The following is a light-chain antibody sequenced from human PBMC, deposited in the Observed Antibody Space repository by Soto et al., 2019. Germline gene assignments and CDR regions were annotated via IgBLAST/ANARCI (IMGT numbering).Light chain of an antibody. CDR1: QSLLHSDGKTH. J-gene: IGKJ4*01. CDR3: MQSIQLPLT. CDR2: EVS. V-gene: IGKV2D-29*01. Sequence: DIVMTQTPLSLSVTPGQPASISCKSSQSLLHSDGKTHLYCYLQKPGQPPQLLMYEVSIPLSGVPDRFSGSGSGTDFTLKISRVEAEDVGVYYCMQSIQLPLTFGGGTKVEIK.